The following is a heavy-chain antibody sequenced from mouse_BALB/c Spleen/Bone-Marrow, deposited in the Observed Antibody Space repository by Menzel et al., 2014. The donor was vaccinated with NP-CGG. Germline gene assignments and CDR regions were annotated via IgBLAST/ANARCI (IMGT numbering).Heavy chain of an antibody. CDR3: ARAAYYRYDEGAWFAY. CDR1: GYTFTSYT. Sequence: VQLQQSGAELARPGASVKMSCKASGYTFTSYTMHWVKQRPGQGLEWIGYINPSSDYTNYNQKFKDKATLTADKSSSTAYMQLSSLTSEDSAVYYCARAAYYRYDEGAWFAYWGQGTLVTVSA. D-gene: IGHD2-14*01. V-gene: IGHV1-4*01. CDR2: INPSSDYT. J-gene: IGHJ3*01.